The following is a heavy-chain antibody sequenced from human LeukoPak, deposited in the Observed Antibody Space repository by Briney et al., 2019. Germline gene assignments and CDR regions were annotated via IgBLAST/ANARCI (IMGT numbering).Heavy chain of an antibody. CDR2: INHSGST. CDR3: ARDRVGYYYDSSGYYYE. Sequence: SETLSLTCAVYGGSFSGYYWSWIRQPPGKGLEWIGEINHSGSTNYNPSLKSRVTISVDTSKNQFSLKLSSVTAADTAVYYCARDRVGYYYDSSGYYYERGQGALVTVSS. CDR1: GGSFSGYY. J-gene: IGHJ4*02. V-gene: IGHV4-34*01. D-gene: IGHD3-22*01.